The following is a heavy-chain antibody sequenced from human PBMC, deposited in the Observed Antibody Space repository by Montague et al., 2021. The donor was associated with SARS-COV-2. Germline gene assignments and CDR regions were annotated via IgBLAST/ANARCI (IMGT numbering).Heavy chain of an antibody. Sequence: SETLSLTCTVPGASIGRSTYYWGWIRQPPGKDLEWIGTIYYSGTTHYNPSLRSRVTISLDTSKNQVSLRLTSVTAADTAFYCCGSDTTAYFRFDYWGRGTLVSVSS. J-gene: IGHJ4*02. D-gene: IGHD3-9*01. CDR2: IYYSGTT. CDR3: GSDTTAYFRFDY. V-gene: IGHV4-39*07. CDR1: GASIGRSTYY.